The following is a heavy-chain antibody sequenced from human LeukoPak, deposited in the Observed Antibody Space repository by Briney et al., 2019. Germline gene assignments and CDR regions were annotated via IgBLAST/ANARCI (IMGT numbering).Heavy chain of an antibody. CDR2: INHSGST. CDR1: GGSFSGYY. J-gene: IGHJ6*03. Sequence: SETLSLTCAVYGGSFSGYYWSWIRQPPGKGLEWIGEINHSGSTNYNPSLKSRVTKSVDTSKNQFSLKLSSVTAADTAVYYCARGRSSAHYMDVWGKGTTVTVSS. CDR3: ARGRSSAHYMDV. V-gene: IGHV4-34*01. D-gene: IGHD1-26*01.